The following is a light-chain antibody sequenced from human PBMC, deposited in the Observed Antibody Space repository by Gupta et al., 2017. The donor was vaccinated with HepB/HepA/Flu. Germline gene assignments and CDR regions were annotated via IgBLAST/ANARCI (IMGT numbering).Light chain of an antibody. CDR2: LGS. CDR1: QSLLYSNGYNY. CDR3: RQALQTPRT. V-gene: IGKV2-28*01. Sequence: DIVMTQSPLSLPVTPGEPASISCRSSQSLLYSNGYNYLDWYLQKPGQSPQLLIYLGSNRASGVPDRFSGSGSGTDFTLKISRVEAEDVGLYYCRQALQTPRTFGQGTXVEIK. J-gene: IGKJ1*01.